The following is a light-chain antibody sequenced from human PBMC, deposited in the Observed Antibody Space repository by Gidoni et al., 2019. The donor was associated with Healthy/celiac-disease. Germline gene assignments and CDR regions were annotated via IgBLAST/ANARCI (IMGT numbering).Light chain of an antibody. CDR2: EDC. CDR3: YSTDSSGNHKV. CDR1: ALPRKY. Sequence: SYELTQPPSESVSPGQTARITCSGDALPRKYAYWSQKKSGQAPVLVIYEDCKRPSGIPGRFSGSSSGTMATLTIRGAQVEDGADYCCYSTDSSGNHKVFGGGTKLTVL. V-gene: IGLV3-10*01. J-gene: IGLJ3*02.